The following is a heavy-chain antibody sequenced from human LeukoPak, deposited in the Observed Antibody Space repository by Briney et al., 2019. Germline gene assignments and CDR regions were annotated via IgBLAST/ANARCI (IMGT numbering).Heavy chain of an antibody. CDR1: GYTFTSYG. J-gene: IGHJ6*02. Sequence: GASVKVSCKASGYTFTSYGISWVRQAHGQGIEWMGWISAYNGNTNYAQKLQGRVTMITDTSTSTAYMELRSLRSDDTAVYYCAREGYCSSTSCYAGNYYYYYGMDVWGQGTTVTVSS. V-gene: IGHV1-18*01. CDR2: ISAYNGNT. D-gene: IGHD2-2*01. CDR3: AREGYCSSTSCYAGNYYYYYGMDV.